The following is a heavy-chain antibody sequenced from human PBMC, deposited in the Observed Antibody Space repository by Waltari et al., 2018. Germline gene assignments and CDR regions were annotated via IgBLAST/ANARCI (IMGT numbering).Heavy chain of an antibody. D-gene: IGHD2-21*02. CDR1: GFTFSSYS. V-gene: IGHV3-48*04. J-gene: IGHJ6*03. CDR2: ISSSSSTI. CDR3: ARAGTNSGGDVYYYYYYMDV. Sequence: EVQLVESGGGLVQPGGSLRLSCAASGFTFSSYSMNWVRQAPGKGLEWVSYISSSSSTIYYADSVKGRFTISRDNAKNSLYLQMNSLRAEDTAVYYCARAGTNSGGDVYYYYYYMDVWGKGTTVTVSS.